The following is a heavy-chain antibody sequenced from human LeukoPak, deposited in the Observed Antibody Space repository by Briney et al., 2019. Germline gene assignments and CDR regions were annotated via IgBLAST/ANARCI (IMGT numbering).Heavy chain of an antibody. CDR1: GGSFSGYY. CDR2: INHSGST. V-gene: IGHV4-34*01. J-gene: IGHJ4*02. CDR3: ARGRKARLVYATVIARVHDY. D-gene: IGHD2-8*01. Sequence: SETLSVTCAVYGGSFSGYYWSWIRQPRGKGLEWIGEINHSGSTNYNPSLKSRVTISVDTSKNQFSLKLSSVTAADTAVYYCARGRKARLVYATVIARVHDYWGQGTLVTVSS.